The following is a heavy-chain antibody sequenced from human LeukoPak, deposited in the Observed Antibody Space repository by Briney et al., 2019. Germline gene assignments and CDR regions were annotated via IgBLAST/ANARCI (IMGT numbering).Heavy chain of an antibody. CDR2: FDPGDGET. Sequence: ASVTVSCKVSGYTLTELSMRWVRQAPGKGLEWMGGFDPGDGETIYAQKFQGRVTMTEDTSTDTAYMELSSLRSEDTAVYYCATYGIAGRGYYYYYMDVWGKGTTVTVSS. J-gene: IGHJ6*03. CDR1: GYTLTELS. V-gene: IGHV1-24*01. D-gene: IGHD6-13*01. CDR3: ATYGIAGRGYYYYYMDV.